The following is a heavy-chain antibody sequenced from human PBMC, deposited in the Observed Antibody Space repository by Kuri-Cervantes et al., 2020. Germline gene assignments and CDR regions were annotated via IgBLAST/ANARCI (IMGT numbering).Heavy chain of an antibody. CDR1: GGSVSSGSYY. Sequence: SETLSLTCTVSGGSVSSGSYYWSWVRQPPGKGLEWIGEIYHSGSTNYNPSLKSRVTISVDKSKNQFSLKLSSVTAADTAVYYCANCTAVEGAFDIWGQGTMVTVSS. D-gene: IGHD6-19*01. J-gene: IGHJ3*02. CDR3: ANCTAVEGAFDI. V-gene: IGHV4-39*07. CDR2: IYHSGST.